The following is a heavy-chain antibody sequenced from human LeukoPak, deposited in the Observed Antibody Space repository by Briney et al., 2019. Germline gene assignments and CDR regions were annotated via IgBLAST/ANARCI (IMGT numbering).Heavy chain of an antibody. CDR2: ISGSGGST. CDR3: AKGGWIQLWLFDY. V-gene: IGHV3-23*01. J-gene: IGHJ4*02. D-gene: IGHD5-18*01. CDR1: GFTFSSYA. Sequence: PGGSLRLSCAASGFTFSSYAMSWVRQAPGKGLEWVSAISGSGGSTYYADSVKGRCTICRDNTKNTLYLQMNSLRAEDTAVYYCAKGGWIQLWLFDYWGQGTLVTVSS.